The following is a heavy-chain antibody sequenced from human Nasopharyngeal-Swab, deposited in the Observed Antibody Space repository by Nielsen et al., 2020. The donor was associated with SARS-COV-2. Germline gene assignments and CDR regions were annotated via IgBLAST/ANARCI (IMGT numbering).Heavy chain of an antibody. Sequence: GESLKISCAASGFTFNTYSMNWVRQAPGKGLEWVSYINPRSTTMYYGDSVKGRFTISRDNAKNSLYLQMNSLRAEDTAVYYCVRAYSGYKGLFEYWGQGTLVTVSS. J-gene: IGHJ4*02. CDR2: INPRSTTM. CDR1: GFTFNTYS. V-gene: IGHV3-48*01. D-gene: IGHD5-12*01. CDR3: VRAYSGYKGLFEY.